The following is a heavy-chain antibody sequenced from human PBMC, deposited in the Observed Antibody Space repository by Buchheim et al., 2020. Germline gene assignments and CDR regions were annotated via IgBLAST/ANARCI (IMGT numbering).Heavy chain of an antibody. J-gene: IGHJ6*02. CDR2: IKSDGSNT. V-gene: IGHV3-74*02. CDR1: GFTFSNYW. D-gene: IGHD2/OR15-2a*01. CDR3: ARQYLYGLDV. Sequence: VQVVESGGGVVQPGRSLRLSCAASGFTFSNYWMHWVRQAPGKGLVWVSRIKSDGSNTTYADSVKGRFTISRDNAKNTLYLQMNSLRAEDTAVYFCARQYLYGLDVWGQGTT.